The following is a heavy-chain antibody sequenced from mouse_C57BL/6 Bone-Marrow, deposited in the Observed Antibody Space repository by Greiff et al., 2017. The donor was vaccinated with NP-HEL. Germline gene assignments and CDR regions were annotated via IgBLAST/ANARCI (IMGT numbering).Heavy chain of an antibody. V-gene: IGHV1-75*01. Sequence: QVQLKESGPELVKPGASVKISCKASGYTFTDYYINWVKQRPGQGLEWIGWIFPGSGSTYYNEKFKGKATLTVDKSSSTAYMLLSSLTSEDSAVYFCARKWYYGSSPYAMDYWGQGTSVTVSS. CDR2: IFPGSGST. CDR3: ARKWYYGSSPYAMDY. J-gene: IGHJ4*01. CDR1: GYTFTDYY. D-gene: IGHD1-1*01.